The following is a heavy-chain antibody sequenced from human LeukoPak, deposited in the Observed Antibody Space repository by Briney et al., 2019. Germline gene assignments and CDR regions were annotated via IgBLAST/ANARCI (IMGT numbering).Heavy chain of an antibody. CDR3: AKAGEQHLVRWALDY. Sequence: PGGSLRLSCAATGFTISNFWMHWVRQAPGKGLVWVSRMNIDGTSISYADSVKGRFTISRDNAKNTLYLQMNSLRAEDTSVYYCAKAGEQHLVRWALDYWGQGTLVTVSS. D-gene: IGHD6-13*01. CDR1: GFTISNFW. CDR2: MNIDGTSI. J-gene: IGHJ4*02. V-gene: IGHV3-74*01.